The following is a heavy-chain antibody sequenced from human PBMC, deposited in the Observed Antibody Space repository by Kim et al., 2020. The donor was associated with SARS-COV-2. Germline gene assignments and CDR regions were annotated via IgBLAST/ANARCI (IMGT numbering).Heavy chain of an antibody. Sequence: GQAQKFQGRATMTRNTSISTAYLELSSLRSEDTAVYYCARSAAGTDWFDPWGQGTLVTVSS. V-gene: IGHV1-8*01. CDR3: ARSAAGTDWFDP. D-gene: IGHD6-13*01. J-gene: IGHJ5*02.